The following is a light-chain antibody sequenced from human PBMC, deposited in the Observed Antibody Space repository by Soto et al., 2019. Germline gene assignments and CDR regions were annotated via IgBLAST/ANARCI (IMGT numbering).Light chain of an antibody. Sequence: EMTQSPSILSAAVVNTVTITCRASQSISTWLAWYQQKPGKAPKLLIYDASSLESGVPSRFSGSGSGTEFTLTLTSLQPEDFATYYCQQSYNTPRTFGQGTKVAIK. CDR1: QSISTW. CDR2: DAS. V-gene: IGKV1-5*01. J-gene: IGKJ1*01. CDR3: QQSYNTPRT.